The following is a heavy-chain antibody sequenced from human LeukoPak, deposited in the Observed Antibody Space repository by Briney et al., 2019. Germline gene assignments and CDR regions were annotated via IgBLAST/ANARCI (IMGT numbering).Heavy chain of an antibody. CDR3: ARDGYYGSGMLVDY. D-gene: IGHD3-10*01. Sequence: SETLSLTCTVAGGSISSYYWSWIRQPSGKGLEWVGYIYYSGSTNYNPSLKSRVTISVDTSKNQFSLKLSSVTAADTAVYYCARDGYYGSGMLVDYWGEGT. J-gene: IGHJ4*02. CDR2: IYYSGST. CDR1: GGSISSYY. V-gene: IGHV4-59*01.